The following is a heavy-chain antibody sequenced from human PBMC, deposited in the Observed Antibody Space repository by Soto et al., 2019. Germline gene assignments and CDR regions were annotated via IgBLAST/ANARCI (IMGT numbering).Heavy chain of an antibody. V-gene: IGHV3-30*18. J-gene: IGHJ6*02. CDR2: ISYDGSNK. D-gene: IGHD3-16*01. CDR1: GFAFSSYG. Sequence: QEQLVESGGGVVQPGRSLRLSCAASGFAFSSYGMHWVRQAPGKGLEWVAVISYDGSNKYYADSVKGRFTLSRDNSKNPLYQQINARGVENTAVYYCAKDLGLTAPPFLYSSGRDVGGQGPTVT. CDR3: AKDLGLTAPPFLYSSGRDV.